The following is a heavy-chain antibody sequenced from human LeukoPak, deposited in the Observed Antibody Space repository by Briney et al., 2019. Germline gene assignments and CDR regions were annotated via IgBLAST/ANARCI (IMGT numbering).Heavy chain of an antibody. D-gene: IGHD3-10*01. J-gene: IGHJ5*02. CDR1: GYSFTNYG. CDR2: ISAYNGNT. CDR3: ARLEFGINQDYNRFDP. Sequence: ASVKVSCTASGYSFTNYGLSWVRQAPGQGLEWMGWISAYNGNTNYAEELQGRVTLTTDTSTSTAYMELRSLRSDDTAVYYCARLEFGINQDYNRFDPWGQGTLVTVSS. V-gene: IGHV1-18*01.